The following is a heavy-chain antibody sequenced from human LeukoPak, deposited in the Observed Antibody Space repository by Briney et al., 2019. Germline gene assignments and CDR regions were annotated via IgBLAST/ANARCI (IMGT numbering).Heavy chain of an antibody. CDR3: ARPHSSAWPHAADS. J-gene: IGHJ3*01. V-gene: IGHV3-23*01. CDR1: GFTFSSYA. CDR2: ISSSGRST. D-gene: IGHD6-19*01. Sequence: GGSLRLSRAASGFTFSSYAMNWVRQAPGKGLEWVSAISSSGRSTYYADSVKGRFTISRDNSKNTLFLQMNSLRAEDTAVYYCARPHSSAWPHAADSWGQGTMVAVSS.